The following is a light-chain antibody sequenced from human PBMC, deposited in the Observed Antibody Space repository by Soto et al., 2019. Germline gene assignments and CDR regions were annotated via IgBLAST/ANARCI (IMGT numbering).Light chain of an antibody. CDR1: SSDVGSDNL. CDR3: FSYAGNVV. V-gene: IGLV2-23*01. J-gene: IGLJ2*01. CDR2: EAS. Sequence: QSALTQPASVSGSPGQSITISCTGTSSDVGSDNLVSWFQQHPGKAPKLMIYEASKRPSGVSIRFSASRSGNTASLTISGLQDEDEADYYCFSYAGNVVFGGGTKLTVL.